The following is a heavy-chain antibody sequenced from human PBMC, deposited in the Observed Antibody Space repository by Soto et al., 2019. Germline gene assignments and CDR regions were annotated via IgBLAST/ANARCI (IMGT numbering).Heavy chain of an antibody. CDR3: ARFALAVADRWFDP. CDR2: INHSGST. V-gene: IGHV4-34*01. Sequence: SETLSLPCAVYGGSFSGYYWRWIRQPPGKGQEWIGEINHSGSTNYNPSLKSRVTISVDTSKNQFSLKLSSVTAADTAVYYWARFALAVADRWFDPWGQGTLVTVSS. D-gene: IGHD6-19*01. CDR1: GGSFSGYY. J-gene: IGHJ5*02.